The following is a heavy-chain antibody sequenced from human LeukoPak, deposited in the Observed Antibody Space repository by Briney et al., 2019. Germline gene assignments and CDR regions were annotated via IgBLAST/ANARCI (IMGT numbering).Heavy chain of an antibody. CDR2: MYDSGKT. J-gene: IGHJ4*02. CDR1: GGSFSSYY. CDR3: ARHQLGID. Sequence: SETLSLTCTVSGGSFSSYYWNWIRQTPGKGLEWIGYMYDSGKTKYNPSLKSRVTISVDTSKNQFFLRLTSVTAADTAVYYCARHQLGIDWGQGTLVTVSS. D-gene: IGHD7-27*01. V-gene: IGHV4-59*08.